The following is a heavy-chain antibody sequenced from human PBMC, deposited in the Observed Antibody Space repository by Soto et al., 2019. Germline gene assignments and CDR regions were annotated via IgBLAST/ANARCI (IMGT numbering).Heavy chain of an antibody. CDR1: GFTFRSFT. D-gene: IGHD6-13*01. CDR2: ISSNRAYV. CDR3: TRDASRDSSARGWFDP. J-gene: IGHJ5*02. Sequence: GGSLRLSCAASGFTFRSFTMNLVRQAPGKGLEWVSTISSNRAYVYYTDALRCRFTISSDNDKNSLHLQMNSLRADKATANYVTRDASRDSSARGWFDPWGPGTLVTVSS. V-gene: IGHV3-21*01.